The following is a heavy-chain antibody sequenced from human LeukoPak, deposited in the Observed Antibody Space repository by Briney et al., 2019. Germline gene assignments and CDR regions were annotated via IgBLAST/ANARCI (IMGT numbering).Heavy chain of an antibody. Sequence: PSQTLSLTCTVSGGSISSGSYYWSWIRQPAGKGLEWIGRIYTSGSTNYNPSLKSRVTISVDTSKNQFSLKLSSVTAADTAVYYCAGDRISTNFWSGYYDYWGQGTLVTASS. CDR3: AGDRISTNFWSGYYDY. CDR2: IYTSGST. J-gene: IGHJ4*02. V-gene: IGHV4-61*02. CDR1: GGSISSGSYY. D-gene: IGHD3-3*01.